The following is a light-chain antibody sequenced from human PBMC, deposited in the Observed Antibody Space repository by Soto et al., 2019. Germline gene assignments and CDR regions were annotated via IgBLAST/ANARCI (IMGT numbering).Light chain of an antibody. CDR2: GAS. CDR3: QQYGSSPWT. CDR1: QSVSSSY. V-gene: IGKV3-20*01. J-gene: IGKJ1*01. Sequence: IVLTRSPRTLSLSPGERATLSCRASQSVSSSYLAWYQQKPGQAPRLLIYGASSRATGIPDRFSGSGSGTDFTLTISRLEPEDFAVYYCQQYGSSPWTFGQGTKVDIK.